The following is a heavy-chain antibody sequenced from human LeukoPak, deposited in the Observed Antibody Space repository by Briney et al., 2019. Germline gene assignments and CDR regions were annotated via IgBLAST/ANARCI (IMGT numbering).Heavy chain of an antibody. D-gene: IGHD6-13*01. CDR3: ARDQVPAQQLVEF. V-gene: IGHV3-9*01. CDR2: ISWNSGSI. Sequence: QAGGSLRLSCAASGFSFDDYVMHWVRQAPGKGLEWVSGISWNSGSIGYADSVKGRFTISRDNAKNSLYLQMNSLRAEDTAVYYCARDQVPAQQLVEFGGQGTLVTVSS. CDR1: GFSFDDYV. J-gene: IGHJ4*02.